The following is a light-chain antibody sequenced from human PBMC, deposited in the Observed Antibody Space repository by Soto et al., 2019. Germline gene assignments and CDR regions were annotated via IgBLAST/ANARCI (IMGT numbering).Light chain of an antibody. J-gene: IGLJ2*01. V-gene: IGLV1-44*01. CDR2: SNN. CDR1: NSNIGSNT. CDR3: APWDDSLNGPV. Sequence: QSVLTQPPSASGTPGQRVTISCSGSNSNIGSNTVNWYQQLPGTAAKLLIYSNNQRPLGVPDRFSGSKSGTSASLAISGLQSEDEADYYCAPWDDSLNGPVFGGGTKLTVL.